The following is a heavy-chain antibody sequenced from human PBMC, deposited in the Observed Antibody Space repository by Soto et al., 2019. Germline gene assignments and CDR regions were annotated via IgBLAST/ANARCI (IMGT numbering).Heavy chain of an antibody. CDR1: GGSISSYY. J-gene: IGHJ4*02. D-gene: IGHD5-18*01. V-gene: IGHV4-59*01. CDR3: AREGTAMIFDC. CDR2: INYSGST. Sequence: QVQLQESGPGLVKPSETLSLTCSVSGGSISSYYWSWIRQPPGKGLEWIGYINYSGSTNYNPSLKGRVTISVDTSKNQLSLKVSSVTAADTAVYYCAREGTAMIFDCWGQGTLVTVSS.